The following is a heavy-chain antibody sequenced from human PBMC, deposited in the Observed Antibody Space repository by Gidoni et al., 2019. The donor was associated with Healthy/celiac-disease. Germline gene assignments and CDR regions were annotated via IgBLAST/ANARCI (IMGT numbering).Heavy chain of an antibody. CDR3: ARDNLAGFDY. D-gene: IGHD3-3*02. J-gene: IGHJ4*02. Sequence: QVQLQESGPGLAKPSETLSLTCTVSGGSISSYYWSWIRQPPGKGLEWIGYIYYSGSTNYNPSLKSRVTISVDTSKNQFSLKLSSVTAADTAVYYCARDNLAGFDYWGQGTLVTVSS. CDR2: IYYSGST. CDR1: GGSISSYY. V-gene: IGHV4-59*01.